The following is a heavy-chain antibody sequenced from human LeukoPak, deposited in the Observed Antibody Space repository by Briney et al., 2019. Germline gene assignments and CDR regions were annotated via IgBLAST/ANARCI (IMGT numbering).Heavy chain of an antibody. CDR2: ISAYNGNT. CDR1: GYTFTSYG. CDR3: ARDSPYDRDGYYFDY. V-gene: IGHV1-18*01. J-gene: IGHJ4*02. D-gene: IGHD3-22*01. Sequence: GASVKVSCKASGYTFTSYGISWVRQAPGQGLEWMGWISAYNGNTNYAQKFQGRVTMTRETSTSTVYMELNSLRSEDTAVYYCARDSPYDRDGYYFDYWGQGTLVTVSS.